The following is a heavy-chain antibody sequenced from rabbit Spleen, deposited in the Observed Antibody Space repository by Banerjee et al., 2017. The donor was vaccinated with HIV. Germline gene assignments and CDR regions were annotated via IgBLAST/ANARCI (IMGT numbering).Heavy chain of an antibody. Sequence: QSLEESGGDLVKPGASLTLTCTASGFSFSSNYYMCWVRQAPGKGLEWIGIIYAARGTTDYASWVNGRFTISSDNAQSTVDLQMTSLTAADTATYFCARDTGSSFSSYGMDLWGQGTLVTVS. CDR3: ARDTGSSFSSYGMDL. D-gene: IGHD8-1*01. CDR2: IYAARGTT. J-gene: IGHJ6*01. CDR1: GFSFSSNYY. V-gene: IGHV1S40*01.